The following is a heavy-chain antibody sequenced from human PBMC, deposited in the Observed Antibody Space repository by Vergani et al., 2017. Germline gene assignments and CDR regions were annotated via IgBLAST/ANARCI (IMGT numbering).Heavy chain of an antibody. CDR2: IDHTGRP. V-gene: IGHV4-34*01. D-gene: IGHD4-11*01. Sequence: QVQLQQWGGGLLRPSETLSLTCVVNGGSFTSYHWTWIRQSPGEGLEWVGDIDHTGRPDYTTSLKSRLTLSVDKSRNQFSLTLNSVTATDTAIYFCARVNTETNGHLYYYYYMDVWGQGNAVTVS. CDR1: GGSFTSYH. J-gene: IGHJ6*03. CDR3: ARVNTETNGHLYYYYYMDV.